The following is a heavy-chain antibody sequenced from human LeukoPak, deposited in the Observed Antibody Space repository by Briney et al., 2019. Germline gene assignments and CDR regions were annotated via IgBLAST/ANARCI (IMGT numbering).Heavy chain of an antibody. CDR3: AGAANIAAPPGNY. D-gene: IGHD6-6*01. V-gene: IGHV3-21*01. J-gene: IGHJ4*02. CDR1: GFTFTSYS. Sequence: GGSLRLSCAASGFTFTSYSMSWVRQAPGKGLEWVSGTSDRGDYTYYADSVKGRFTISRDNAKNSLYLQMNSLRAEDTAVYYCAGAANIAAPPGNYWGQGTLVTVSS. CDR2: TSDRGDYT.